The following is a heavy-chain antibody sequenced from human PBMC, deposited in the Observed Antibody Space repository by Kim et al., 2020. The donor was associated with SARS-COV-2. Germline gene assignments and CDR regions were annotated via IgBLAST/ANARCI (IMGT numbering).Heavy chain of an antibody. Sequence: GGSLRLSCAASGFTFSSYSMNWVRQAPGKGLEWVSSISSSSYIYYADSVKGRFTISRDNAKNSLYLQMNSLRAEDTAVYYCASGRGYSGSYYDTSDYWGQGTLVTVSS. CDR1: GFTFSSYS. CDR2: ISSSSYI. CDR3: ASGRGYSGSYYDTSDY. D-gene: IGHD1-26*01. V-gene: IGHV3-21*01. J-gene: IGHJ4*02.